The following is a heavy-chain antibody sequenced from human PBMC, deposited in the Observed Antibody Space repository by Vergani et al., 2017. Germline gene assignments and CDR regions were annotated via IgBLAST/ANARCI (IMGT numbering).Heavy chain of an antibody. CDR1: GASIRSSNYY. D-gene: IGHD6-19*01. V-gene: IGHV4-39*01. Sequence: QLQLQESGPGLVKPSATLSLTCSVSGASIRSSNYYWGWIRQPPGKGLEWSASIYYIGSTYYNPSLKSRVTISVDTSKNQFSLKLSSVTAADTAVYFCARHSTVEWLVKLGWIDPWGQGILVTVSS. CDR3: ARHSTVEWLVKLGWIDP. J-gene: IGHJ5*02. CDR2: IYYIGST.